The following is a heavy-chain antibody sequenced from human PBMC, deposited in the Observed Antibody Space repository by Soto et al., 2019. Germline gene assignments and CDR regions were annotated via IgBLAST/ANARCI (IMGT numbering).Heavy chain of an antibody. J-gene: IGHJ4*02. D-gene: IGHD3-22*01. CDR1: GFTFSSYA. V-gene: IGHV3-30-3*01. CDR3: ARSSSGYYGNLGYAY. CDR2: ISYDGSNK. Sequence: QVQLVESGGGVVQPGRSLRLSCAASGFTFSSYAMHWVRQAPGKGLEWVAVISYDGSNKYYADSVKGRFTISRDNSKNTLYLQMNSLRAEDTAVYYCARSSSGYYGNLGYAYWGQGTLVTVSS.